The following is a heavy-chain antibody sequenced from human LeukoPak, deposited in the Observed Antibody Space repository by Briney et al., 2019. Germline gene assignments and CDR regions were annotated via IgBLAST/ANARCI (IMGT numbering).Heavy chain of an antibody. CDR3: VKKGQADDDGKPD. V-gene: IGHV3-23*01. D-gene: IGHD1-1*01. CDR1: GLTFSNSA. J-gene: IGHJ4*02. Sequence: GGSLRLSCAVSGLTFSNSAMSWVRQAPGKGLEWVSAISVGSDVIYYADSVKGRFTISRDNSKNTLYLQMNNLRADDTAVYYCVKKGQADDDGKPDWGQGTLVTVSS. CDR2: ISVGSDVI.